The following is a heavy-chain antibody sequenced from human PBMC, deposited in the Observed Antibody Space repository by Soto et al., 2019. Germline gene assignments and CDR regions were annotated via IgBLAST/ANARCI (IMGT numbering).Heavy chain of an antibody. CDR2: ISSTTNYI. CDR3: ARESEDLTSNFDY. V-gene: IGHV3-21*06. J-gene: IGHJ4*02. CDR1: GFTFSSYA. Sequence: GGSLRLSCAASGFTFSSYAMSWVRQAPGKGLEWVSSISSTTNYIYYGDSMKGRFTISRDNAKNSLYLEMDSLRAEDTAVYYCARESEDLTSNFDYWGQGTLVTVSS.